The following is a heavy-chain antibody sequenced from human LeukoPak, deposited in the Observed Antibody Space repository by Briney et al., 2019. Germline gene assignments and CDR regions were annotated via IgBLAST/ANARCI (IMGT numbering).Heavy chain of an antibody. V-gene: IGHV1-2*02. CDR1: GYTFTGYY. CDR3: ARGERSSPSQWVYYYYGMDV. J-gene: IGHJ6*02. Sequence: APVKVSCKASGYTFTGYYMHWVRQAPGQGLEWMGWINPNSGGTNYAQKFQGRVTMTRDTSISTAYMELSRLRSDDTAVYYCARGERSSPSQWVYYYYGMDVWGQGTTVTVSS. D-gene: IGHD6-6*01. CDR2: INPNSGGT.